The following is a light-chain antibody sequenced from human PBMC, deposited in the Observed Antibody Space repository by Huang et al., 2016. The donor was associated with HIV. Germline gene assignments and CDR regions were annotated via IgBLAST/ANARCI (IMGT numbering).Light chain of an antibody. CDR3: QQFDSVPVT. Sequence: DIRMTQSPSSLSASVGDRVTITCQASQDISDFLNWYQQKPGKAPKLLIYDASKLQAGVPSRCSGGGSGTHFTFTISSLQPEDIATYYCQQFDSVPVTFGPGTKVEIK. CDR1: QDISDF. V-gene: IGKV1-33*01. J-gene: IGKJ3*01. CDR2: DAS.